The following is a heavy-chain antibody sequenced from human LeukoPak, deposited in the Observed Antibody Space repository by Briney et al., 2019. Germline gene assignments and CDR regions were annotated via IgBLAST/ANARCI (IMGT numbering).Heavy chain of an antibody. V-gene: IGHV3-23*01. Sequence: GGSLRLSCAASGFTFSGYAMSWVRQAPGKGLEWVSAISGSGGRIYYGASVKGRFTISRDNSKNTLSLQMNSLRAEDTAVYYCATSKYSGSYWGQGTLVTVSS. CDR1: GFTFSGYA. D-gene: IGHD1-26*01. J-gene: IGHJ4*02. CDR2: ISGSGGRI. CDR3: ATSKYSGSY.